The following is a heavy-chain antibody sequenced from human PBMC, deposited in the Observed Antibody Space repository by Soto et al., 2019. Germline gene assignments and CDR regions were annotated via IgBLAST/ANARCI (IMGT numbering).Heavy chain of an antibody. CDR1: GYTFSNYG. D-gene: IGHD2-15*01. Sequence: QVQLVQSGAEVKKPGASVKVSCKASGYTFSNYGISWVRQAPGQGLEWMGWISAYDGNTHYAQKFQGRVTLTTDTSTSTAYMEVRSLRSDDTAVYYCTSDEVEMAHSYWGQGALVTVSS. CDR2: ISAYDGNT. V-gene: IGHV1-18*01. J-gene: IGHJ4*02. CDR3: TSDEVEMAHSY.